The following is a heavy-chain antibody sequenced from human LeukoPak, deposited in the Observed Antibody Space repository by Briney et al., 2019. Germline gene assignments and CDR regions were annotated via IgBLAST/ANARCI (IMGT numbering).Heavy chain of an antibody. D-gene: IGHD3-9*01. CDR2: IYTSGST. V-gene: IGHV4-61*02. Sequence: SQTLSLTCTVSGGSISSGSYYWSWIRQPAGKGLEWIGRIYTSGSTNYNPSLKSRVTISVDTSKNQFPLKLSSVTAADTAVYYCARQSAHYDILTGFDYWGQGTLVTVSS. CDR3: ARQSAHYDILTGFDY. CDR1: GGSISSGSYY. J-gene: IGHJ4*02.